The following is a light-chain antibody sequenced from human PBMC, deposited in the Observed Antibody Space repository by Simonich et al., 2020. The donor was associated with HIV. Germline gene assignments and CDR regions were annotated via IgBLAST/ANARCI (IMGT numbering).Light chain of an antibody. J-gene: IGKJ1*01. CDR2: WAS. Sequence: DIVMTQSPDSLAVSLGERATFNCKSSRSVLYSSNNKNYLAWYQQKPGQPPKLIIYWASTRESGVPDRFSASGSGTDFTLTISSLQAEDVAIYYCQQYYSTPPTFGQGTKVEIK. CDR1: RSVLYSSNNKNY. V-gene: IGKV4-1*01. CDR3: QQYYSTPPT.